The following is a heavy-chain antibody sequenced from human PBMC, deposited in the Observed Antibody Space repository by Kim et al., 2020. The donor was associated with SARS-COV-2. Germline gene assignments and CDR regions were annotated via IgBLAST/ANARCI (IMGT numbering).Heavy chain of an antibody. Sequence: PEPVKGRFTISGDNSKNTLYLQMSSLGAEDTAVYYCAKGVVAATEGYFDYWGRGTLVTVAS. D-gene: IGHD2-15*01. V-gene: IGHV3-23*01. CDR3: AKGVVAATEGYFDY. J-gene: IGHJ4*02.